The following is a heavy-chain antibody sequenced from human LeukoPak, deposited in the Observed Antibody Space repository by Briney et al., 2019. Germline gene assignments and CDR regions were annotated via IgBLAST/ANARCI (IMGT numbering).Heavy chain of an antibody. Sequence: SETLSLTYTVSGGSISSGDYYWSWIRQPPGKGLEWIGYIYYSGSTYYNPSLKSRVTISVDTSKNQFSLKLSSVTAADTAVYYCARILHYYDSSGYYYLFDYWGQGTLVTVSS. J-gene: IGHJ4*02. CDR1: GGSISSGDYY. CDR3: ARILHYYDSSGYYYLFDY. D-gene: IGHD3-22*01. CDR2: IYYSGST. V-gene: IGHV4-30-4*08.